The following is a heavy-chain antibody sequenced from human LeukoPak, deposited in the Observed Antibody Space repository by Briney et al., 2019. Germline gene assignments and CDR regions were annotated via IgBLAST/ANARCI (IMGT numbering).Heavy chain of an antibody. Sequence: SVKVSCKASGGTFSSYAISWVRQAPGQGLEWMGGIIPIFGTANYAQKLQGRVTMTTDTSTSTAYMELRSLRSDDTDVYYCARDVYYDSTCFDYWGQGTLVTVSS. CDR2: IIPIFGTA. J-gene: IGHJ4*02. V-gene: IGHV1-69*05. CDR1: GGTFSSYA. D-gene: IGHD3-22*01. CDR3: ARDVYYDSTCFDY.